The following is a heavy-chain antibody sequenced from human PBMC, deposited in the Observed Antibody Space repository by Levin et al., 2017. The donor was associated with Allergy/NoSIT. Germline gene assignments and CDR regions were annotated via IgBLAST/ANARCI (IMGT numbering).Heavy chain of an antibody. Sequence: SQTLSLTCAISWDSVSSNSVAWNWIRQSPSRGLEWLGRTYYRSKWYIDYAVSVKSRITINPDTSKNQFSLQLNSVTPEDTAVYYCARGLYSSSWSAFDYWGQGTLATVSS. CDR1: WDSVSSNSVA. J-gene: IGHJ4*02. D-gene: IGHD6-13*01. V-gene: IGHV6-1*01. CDR2: TYYRSKWYI. CDR3: ARGLYSSSWSAFDY.